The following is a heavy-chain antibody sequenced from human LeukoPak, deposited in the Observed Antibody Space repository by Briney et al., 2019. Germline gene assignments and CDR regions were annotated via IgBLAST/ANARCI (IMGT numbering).Heavy chain of an antibody. V-gene: IGHV3-23*01. CDR1: GFTSSDYA. Sequence: GTSLRLSCAASGFTSSDYAMAWVPQAPGKGLEWVSIISTSGSGGATYYADSMKGRFTISRDSPKNTLYLQMNSLRAEDTAVDYCARAPGSLVSVAGRPYYFDFWGQGTLVTVSS. J-gene: IGHJ4*02. D-gene: IGHD6-6*01. CDR2: ISTSGSGGAT. CDR3: ARAPGSLVSVAGRPYYFDF.